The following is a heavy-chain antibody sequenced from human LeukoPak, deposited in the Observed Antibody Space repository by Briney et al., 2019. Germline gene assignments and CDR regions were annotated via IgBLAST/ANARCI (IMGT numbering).Heavy chain of an antibody. J-gene: IGHJ4*02. CDR1: GGSISSYY. Sequence: SETLSLTCTVSGGSISSYYWSWIRQPPGKGLEWIGNIYYSGSTYYNPSLKSRVTISVDTSKNQFSLKLSSVTAADTAVYYCARDSMTTVTSNGENLDYWGQGTLVTVSS. V-gene: IGHV4-59*12. D-gene: IGHD4-17*01. CDR3: ARDSMTTVTSNGENLDY. CDR2: IYYSGST.